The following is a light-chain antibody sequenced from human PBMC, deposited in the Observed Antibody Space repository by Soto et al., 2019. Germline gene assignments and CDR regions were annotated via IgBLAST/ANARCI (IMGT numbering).Light chain of an antibody. CDR3: QQFGPSPHT. V-gene: IGKV3-20*01. CDR1: QSVSSSY. CDR2: GTS. J-gene: IGKJ2*01. Sequence: DIVLTQSPGTLSLSPGERATLSCRASQSVSSSYLAWYQQKPGQAPRLLIYGTSSRATGIPDRFSGSGSGTDFTLTISRLEPEDFAVYYCQQFGPSPHTFGQGTKLEIK.